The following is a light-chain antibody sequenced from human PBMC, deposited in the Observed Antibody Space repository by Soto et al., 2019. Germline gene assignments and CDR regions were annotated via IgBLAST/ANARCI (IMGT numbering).Light chain of an antibody. CDR2: GAS. Sequence: IVLTQSPGTLSLSPGERATLSCRASQSVSSNLAWYQQKPGQAPRLLIYGASTRATGIPARFSGSGSGTEFTLTISSLQSEDFAVYYGQQYNNWPPWTFGQGTKVDIK. J-gene: IGKJ1*01. CDR1: QSVSSN. CDR3: QQYNNWPPWT. V-gene: IGKV3-15*01.